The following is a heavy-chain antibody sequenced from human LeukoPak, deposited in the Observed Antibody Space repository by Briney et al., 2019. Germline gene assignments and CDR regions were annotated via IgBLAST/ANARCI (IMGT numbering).Heavy chain of an antibody. CDR3: VKRLTLGDLSIKGAFAL. CDR1: GFIFSTYY. D-gene: IGHD3-16*02. V-gene: IGHV3-7*03. Sequence: GGSLRLSCAASGFIFSTYYMNWVRQAPGKGLEWVANIKRDGSEKDYVDSVKGRFTISGDNAKNSLFLQMNNLRVEDSAMYYCVKRLTLGDLSIKGAFALWGQGTLVTVAS. J-gene: IGHJ3*01. CDR2: IKRDGSEK.